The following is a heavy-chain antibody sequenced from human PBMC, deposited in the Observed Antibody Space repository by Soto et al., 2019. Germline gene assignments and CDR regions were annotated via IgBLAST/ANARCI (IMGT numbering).Heavy chain of an antibody. Sequence: QVQLVESGGGVVQPGRSLRLSCAASGFTFSSYGMHWVRQAPGKGLEWVAVIWYDGSNKYYADSVKGRFTISRDNSKNTLYLQMNSLRAEDTAVYYCARDAHPDIVVVPAALPLYYYYGMDVWGQGTTVTVSS. D-gene: IGHD2-2*01. J-gene: IGHJ6*02. V-gene: IGHV3-33*01. CDR3: ARDAHPDIVVVPAALPLYYYYGMDV. CDR2: IWYDGSNK. CDR1: GFTFSSYG.